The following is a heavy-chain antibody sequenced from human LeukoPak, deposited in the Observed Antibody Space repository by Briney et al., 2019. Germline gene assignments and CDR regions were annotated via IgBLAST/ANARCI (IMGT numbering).Heavy chain of an antibody. D-gene: IGHD3-22*01. CDR1: GFTFSSYA. CDR3: ARDPAMQTWLSAYYFDY. J-gene: IGHJ4*02. Sequence: PGGSLRLSCAASGFTFSSYAMSWVRQAPGKGLEWVSAISSSSSRTIYYADSVRGRFTVSRDNARNSLYLQMNSLRAEDTAVYYCARDPAMQTWLSAYYFDYWGQGTQVTVSS. CDR2: ISSSSSRTI. V-gene: IGHV3-23*01.